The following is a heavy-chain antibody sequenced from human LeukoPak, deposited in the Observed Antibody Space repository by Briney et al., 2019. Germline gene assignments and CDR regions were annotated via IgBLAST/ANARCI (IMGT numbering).Heavy chain of an antibody. CDR2: IYHSGST. CDR1: GYSISSGYY. CDR3: ARSLLRYYYYYMDV. V-gene: IGHV4-38-2*02. Sequence: SETPSLTCTVSGYSISSGYYWGWIPPPPGKGLEWIGTIYHSGSTYYNPSLKRRVTISVDTSKNQFSLKLRSVTAADTAVYYCARSLLRYYYYYMDVWGKGTTVTVSS. J-gene: IGHJ6*03.